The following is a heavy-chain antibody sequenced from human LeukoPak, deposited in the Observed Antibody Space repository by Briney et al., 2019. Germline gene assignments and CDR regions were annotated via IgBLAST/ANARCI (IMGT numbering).Heavy chain of an antibody. CDR1: GFTFSGYT. V-gene: IGHV3-23*01. CDR2: FSAGGDKT. CDR3: ARDFYDSSGYYFDY. J-gene: IGHJ4*02. D-gene: IGHD3-22*01. Sequence: QPGGSLLLSCAASGFTFSGYTMSWGRQAPGKGVEGVSAFSAGGDKTYDADSVRGRFTISRDNSKGTLYLQMNSLRAEDTALYYCARDFYDSSGYYFDYWGQGTLVTVSS.